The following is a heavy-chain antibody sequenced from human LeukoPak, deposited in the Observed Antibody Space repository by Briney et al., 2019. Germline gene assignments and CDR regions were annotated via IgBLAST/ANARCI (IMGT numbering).Heavy chain of an antibody. D-gene: IGHD5-12*01. J-gene: IGHJ6*03. CDR1: GYTFTGYY. Sequence: GASVKVSCKASGYTFTGYYMHWVRQAPGQGLEWMGWINPNSGGTNYAQKFQGRVTMTRDTSISTAYMELSRLRSDDTAVYYCARDRGEWLRLEDGSYYYYYYMDVWGKGTTVTISS. CDR3: ARDRGEWLRLEDGSYYYYYYMDV. V-gene: IGHV1-2*02. CDR2: INPNSGGT.